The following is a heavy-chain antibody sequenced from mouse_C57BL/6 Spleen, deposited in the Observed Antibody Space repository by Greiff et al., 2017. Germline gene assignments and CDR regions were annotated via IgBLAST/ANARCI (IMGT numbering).Heavy chain of an antibody. Sequence: QVTLKVSGPGILRSSQTLSMTCSFSGFSLSTSGMGVSWIRQPSGKGLEWLAHIYWDDAKRYNPSLKSRLTISKDTSRNQVFLKITSVDTADTATDYCARYDDYGSSYAMDYWGQGTSVTVSS. CDR2: IYWDDAK. CDR3: ARYDDYGSSYAMDY. CDR1: GFSLSTSGMG. V-gene: IGHV8-12*01. J-gene: IGHJ4*01. D-gene: IGHD1-1*01.